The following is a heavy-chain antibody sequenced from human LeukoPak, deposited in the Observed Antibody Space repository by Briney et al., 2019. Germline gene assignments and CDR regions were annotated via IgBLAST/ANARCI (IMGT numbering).Heavy chain of an antibody. CDR2: ISGSGGST. J-gene: IGHJ4*02. CDR3: AKGQGVAAAGLFDY. D-gene: IGHD6-13*01. Sequence: PGGSLRLSCAASAFTFSSYSMSWVRQAPGKGREWLSAISGSGGSTYYADSVKGRFTISRDNSKNTLYLKMNRLRAEDADVYYCAKGQGVAAAGLFDYWGQGTLVTVSS. CDR1: AFTFSSYS. V-gene: IGHV3-23*01.